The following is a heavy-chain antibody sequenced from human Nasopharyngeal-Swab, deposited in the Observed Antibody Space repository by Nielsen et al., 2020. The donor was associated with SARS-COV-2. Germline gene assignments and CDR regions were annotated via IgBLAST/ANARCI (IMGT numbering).Heavy chain of an antibody. D-gene: IGHD3-3*01. CDR2: IYYSGST. Sequence: SETLSLTCTVSGGSVSSGSYYWSWIRQPPGKGLEWIGYIYYSGSTNYNPSLKSRVTISVDTSKNQFSLKLSSVTAADTAVYYCAGSGDDFWSGYFDYWGQGTLVTVSS. J-gene: IGHJ4*02. CDR3: AGSGDDFWSGYFDY. V-gene: IGHV4-61*01. CDR1: GGSVSSGSYY.